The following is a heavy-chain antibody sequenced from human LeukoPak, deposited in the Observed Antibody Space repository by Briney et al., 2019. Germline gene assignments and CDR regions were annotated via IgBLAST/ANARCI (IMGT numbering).Heavy chain of an antibody. CDR2: IYPGDSDT. D-gene: IGHD2-2*01. CDR3: ARNLSPSTRPFDY. V-gene: IGHV5-51*01. CDR1: GYSFTSYW. Sequence: GESLKISCKGSGYSFTSYWIGWVRQMPGKGLERMGIIYPGDSDTRYSPSFQGQVTISADKSISTAYLQWNSLKASDTAMYYCARNLSPSTRPFDYWGQGTLVTVSS. J-gene: IGHJ4*02.